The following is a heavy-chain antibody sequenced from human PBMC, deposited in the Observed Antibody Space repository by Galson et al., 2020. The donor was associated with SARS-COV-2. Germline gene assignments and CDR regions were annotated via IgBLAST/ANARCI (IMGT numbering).Heavy chain of an antibody. Sequence: ASETLSLTCTVSGGSISSGGYYWSWIRQHPGKGLEWIGYIYYSGSTYYNPSLKSRVTISVDTSKNQFSLKLSSVTAADTAVYYCARFSGCGGSCCLAGHSEREVNFDYWGQGTLVTVSS. CDR1: GGSISSGGYY. V-gene: IGHV4-31*03. CDR2: IYYSGST. CDR3: ARFSGCGGSCCLAGHSEREVNFDY. D-gene: IGHD2-15*01. J-gene: IGHJ4*02.